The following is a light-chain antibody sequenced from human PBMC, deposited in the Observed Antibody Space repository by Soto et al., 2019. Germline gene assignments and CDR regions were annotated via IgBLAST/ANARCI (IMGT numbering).Light chain of an antibody. CDR2: VDS. Sequence: EIVLTQSPATLSVSPGERATLSCRASQSVSSKLAWYQQRPGQSPRLLIYVDSTRATDIPARSSGSGSGTEFTLTISSLQSEDFAVYYCQQYKDWFSITFGQGTRLEMK. J-gene: IGKJ5*01. V-gene: IGKV3-15*01. CDR3: QQYKDWFSIT. CDR1: QSVSSK.